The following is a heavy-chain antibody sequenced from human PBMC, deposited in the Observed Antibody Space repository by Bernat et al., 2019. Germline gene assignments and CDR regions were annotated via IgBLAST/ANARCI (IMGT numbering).Heavy chain of an antibody. CDR3: ARRPGYYFDY. Sequence: QLQLQESGPGLVKPSETLSLTCTVSGGSISSSSYYWGWIRQPPGKGLEWIGSIYYCGSTYYNPSLKSRVTISVDTSKNQFSLKLSSVTAADTAVYYCARRPGYYFDYWGQGTLVTVSS. CDR1: GGSISSSSYY. J-gene: IGHJ4*02. D-gene: IGHD3-10*01. V-gene: IGHV4-39*01. CDR2: IYYCGST.